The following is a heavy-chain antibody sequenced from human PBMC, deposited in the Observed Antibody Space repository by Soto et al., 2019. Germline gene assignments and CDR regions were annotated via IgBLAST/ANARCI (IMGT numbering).Heavy chain of an antibody. CDR3: AKGAGPPWFDP. V-gene: IGHV4-4*07. J-gene: IGHJ5*02. Sequence: QVQLQESGPGLVKPSETLSLTCTVSGDSVSINYWWSWIRQPAGKGLEWIGRVQASGDTTYNPSLYSRDSVSLDTSTNQLSLKVGSVTAADAAVYYCAKGAGPPWFDPWGQGTLFTVSS. CDR1: GDSVSINY. CDR2: VQASGDT.